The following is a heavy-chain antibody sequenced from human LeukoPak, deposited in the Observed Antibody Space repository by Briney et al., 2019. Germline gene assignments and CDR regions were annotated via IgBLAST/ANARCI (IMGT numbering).Heavy chain of an antibody. CDR1: GGSFSGYY. CDR2: INHSGGT. CDR3: ARAPRDYDSSGYYPPSDAFDI. V-gene: IGHV4-34*01. D-gene: IGHD3-22*01. J-gene: IGHJ3*02. Sequence: SETLSLTCAVYGGSFSGYYWSWIRQPPGKGLEWIGEINHSGGTNYNPSLKSRVTISVDTSKNQFSLKLSSVAAADTAVYYCARAPRDYDSSGYYPPSDAFDIWGQGTMVTVSS.